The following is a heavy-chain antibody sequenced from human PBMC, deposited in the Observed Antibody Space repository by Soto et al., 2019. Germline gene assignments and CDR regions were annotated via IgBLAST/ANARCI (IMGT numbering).Heavy chain of an antibody. CDR3: AKYYDILTGYYSGLDY. D-gene: IGHD3-9*01. CDR1: GFTFSSYW. Sequence: GGSLRLSCAASGFTFSSYWMSWVRQAPGKGLEWVANIKQDGSEKYYVDSVKGRFTITRDNAKNSLYLQMNSLRAEDTAVYYCAKYYDILTGYYSGLDYWGQGTLVTVSS. V-gene: IGHV3-7*05. J-gene: IGHJ4*02. CDR2: IKQDGSEK.